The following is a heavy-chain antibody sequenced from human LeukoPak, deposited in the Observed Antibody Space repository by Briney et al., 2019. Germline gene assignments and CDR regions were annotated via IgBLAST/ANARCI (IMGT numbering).Heavy chain of an antibody. CDR2: INHSGST. CDR1: GGSFSGYY. J-gene: IGHJ3*02. D-gene: IGHD3-16*01. CDR3: ARDWGTLTDGFGI. V-gene: IGHV4-34*01. Sequence: SETLSLTCAVYGGSFSGYYWSWIRQPPGKGLEWIGEINHSGSTNYNPSLKSRVTISVDTSKNQFSLKLSSVTAADTAVYYCARDWGTLTDGFGIWGQGTMVIVSS.